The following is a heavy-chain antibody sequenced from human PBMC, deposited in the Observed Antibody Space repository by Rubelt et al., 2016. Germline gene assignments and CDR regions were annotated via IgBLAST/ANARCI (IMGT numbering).Heavy chain of an antibody. Sequence: EVHLVESGGGLVQPGGSLRLSCAASGFAFNYYSMNWVRQAPGKGLEWVSYVTGGGDTVYYADCVKGRCTISRGNARRSLFLQMNSLRDGDTAVYFCVRDENWAFDYWGQGALVTVSS. CDR1: GFAFNYYS. V-gene: IGHV3-48*02. D-gene: IGHD7-27*01. J-gene: IGHJ4*02. CDR2: VTGGGDTV. CDR3: VRDENWAFDY.